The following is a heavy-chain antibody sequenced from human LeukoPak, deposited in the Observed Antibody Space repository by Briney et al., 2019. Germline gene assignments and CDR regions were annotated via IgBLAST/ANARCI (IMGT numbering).Heavy chain of an antibody. CDR3: ARDQELGF. J-gene: IGHJ4*02. CDR2: SYISGRT. Sequence: PSETLSLTCTVSGASISSYYWNWIRQPAGKGLEWIGRSYISGRTDYNPSLKSRVTVSVDTSKNQFSLKLTSVTAADTAVYYCARDQELGFWGQGTLVTVSS. CDR1: GASISSYY. D-gene: IGHD3-10*01. V-gene: IGHV4-4*07.